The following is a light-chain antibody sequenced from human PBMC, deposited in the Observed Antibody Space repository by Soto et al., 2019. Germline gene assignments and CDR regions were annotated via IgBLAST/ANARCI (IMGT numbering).Light chain of an antibody. CDR1: QSVASGH. V-gene: IGKV3-20*01. CDR2: DAS. CDR3: QQHNSFSIT. J-gene: IGKJ5*01. Sequence: EIVLTHTRGTLSLSARERAALSGSASQSVASGHLAWYQQTPGQAPRLLVSDASSRATGIPDRFSGSGSGTHFTLTINSLEADDFATYYCQQHNSFSITFGQGTRLEIK.